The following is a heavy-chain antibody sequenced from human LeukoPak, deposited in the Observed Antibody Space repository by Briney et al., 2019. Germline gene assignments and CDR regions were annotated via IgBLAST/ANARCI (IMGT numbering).Heavy chain of an antibody. D-gene: IGHD6-25*01. J-gene: IGHJ4*02. Sequence: PSKTLSLTCTVTGGCISSSSYYWCWIRQPPGKGLEWIGSIYYSGSTYYNPSLKSRVTISVDTSKNQFSLKLSSVTAADTAVYYCARRGSGGSEFDCWGQGTLVTVSS. CDR3: ARRGSGGSEFDC. CDR2: IYYSGST. CDR1: GGCISSSSYY. V-gene: IGHV4-39*01.